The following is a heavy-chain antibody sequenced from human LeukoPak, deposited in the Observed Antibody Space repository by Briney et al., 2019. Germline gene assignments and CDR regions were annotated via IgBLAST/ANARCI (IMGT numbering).Heavy chain of an antibody. J-gene: IGHJ4*02. D-gene: IGHD3-10*01. CDR1: GFTFSSYA. CDR2: ISGSGGST. CDR3: AKGLGSGSYYKIDY. Sequence: PGGSLRLSWAASGFTFSSYAMSWVRQAPGKGLEWVSAISGSGGSTYYADSVKGRFTISRDNSKNTLYLQMNSLRAEDTAVYYCAKGLGSGSYYKIDYWGQGTLVTVSS. V-gene: IGHV3-23*01.